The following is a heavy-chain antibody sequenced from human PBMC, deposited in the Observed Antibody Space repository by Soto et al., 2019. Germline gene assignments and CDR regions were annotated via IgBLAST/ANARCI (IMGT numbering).Heavy chain of an antibody. CDR2: ISSSSSYT. CDR3: ARDRRGIAAAGSHFDY. D-gene: IGHD6-13*01. Sequence: QVQLVESGGGLVKPGGSLRLSCAASGFTFSDYYMSWIRQAPGKGLEWVSYISSSSSYTNYADSVKGRFTISRDNAKKSLYLQMNSLRAEDTAVYYCARDRRGIAAAGSHFDYWGQGTLVTVSS. J-gene: IGHJ4*02. V-gene: IGHV3-11*05. CDR1: GFTFSDYY.